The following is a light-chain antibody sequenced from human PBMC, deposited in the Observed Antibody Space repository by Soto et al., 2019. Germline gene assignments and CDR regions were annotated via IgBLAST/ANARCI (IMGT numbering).Light chain of an antibody. CDR1: QSVSSN. Sequence: EIVLTQSPGTLSLSPGERATLSFSASQSVSSNLAWYQQKPGQAPRLLIYGASTRATGIPARFSGSGSGTEFTLTISSLQSEDFAVYYCQQYNNWPRTFGQGTKVDI. CDR2: GAS. CDR3: QQYNNWPRT. V-gene: IGKV3-15*01. J-gene: IGKJ1*01.